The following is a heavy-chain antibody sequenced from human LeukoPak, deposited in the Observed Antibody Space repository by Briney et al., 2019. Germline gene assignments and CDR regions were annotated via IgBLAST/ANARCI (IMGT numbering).Heavy chain of an antibody. V-gene: IGHV3-7*01. CDR1: GFSFSGYW. CDR2: IKQDGSVT. D-gene: IGHD2-2*01. Sequence: GGSLRLSCAASGFSFSGYWMSWARPAPGKGLEWVANIKQDGSVTQSVDSVKGRFTISRDNAKNTLYLQMNSLRAEDTAVYYCAREGVVVVPAAYDYWGQGTLVTVSS. J-gene: IGHJ4*02. CDR3: AREGVVVVPAAYDY.